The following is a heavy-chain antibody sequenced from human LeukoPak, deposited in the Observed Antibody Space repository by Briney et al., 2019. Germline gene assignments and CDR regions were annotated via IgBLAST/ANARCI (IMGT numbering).Heavy chain of an antibody. CDR1: GGSISSYY. J-gene: IGHJ4*02. CDR3: ARRDYDRVGGSYFDY. V-gene: IGHV4-59*08. Sequence: SETLSLTCTVSGGSISSYYWSWIRQPPGKGLEWIGYIYYSGSTNYNPSLKSRVTISVDTSKSQFSLKLSSETAADTAVYYCARRDYDRVGGSYFDYWGQGTLVTVS. CDR2: IYYSGST. D-gene: IGHD3-22*01.